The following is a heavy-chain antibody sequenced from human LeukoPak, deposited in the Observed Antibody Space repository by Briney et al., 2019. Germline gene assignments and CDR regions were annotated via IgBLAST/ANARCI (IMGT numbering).Heavy chain of an antibody. CDR2: IYYSGST. J-gene: IGHJ3*02. D-gene: IGHD3-10*01. CDR3: ARVPTYYYGSGSYISLGAFDI. CDR1: GGSISSYY. V-gene: IGHV4-59*01. Sequence: SETLSLTCTVSGGSISSYYWSWIRQPPGKGLEWIGYIYYSGSTNYNPSLKSRVTISVDTSKNQCSLKLSSVTAADTAVYYCARVPTYYYGSGSYISLGAFDIWGQGTMVTVSS.